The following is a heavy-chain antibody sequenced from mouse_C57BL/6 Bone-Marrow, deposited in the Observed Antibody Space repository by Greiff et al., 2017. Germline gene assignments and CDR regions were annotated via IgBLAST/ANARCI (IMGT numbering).Heavy chain of an antibody. CDR1: GYTFTSYW. Sequence: VKLQQPGAELVMPGASVKLSCKASGYTFTSYWMHWVKQRPGQGLEWIGEIDPSDSYTNYNQKFKGKSTLTVDKSSSTAYMQLRSLTSEDSAVYYCARDYSNLFAYWGQGTLVTVSA. CDR3: ARDYSNLFAY. V-gene: IGHV1-69*01. D-gene: IGHD2-5*01. CDR2: IDPSDSYT. J-gene: IGHJ3*01.